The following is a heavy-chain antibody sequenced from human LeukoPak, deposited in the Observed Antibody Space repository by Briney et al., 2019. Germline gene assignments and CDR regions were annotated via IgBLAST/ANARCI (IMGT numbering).Heavy chain of an antibody. CDR3: ARGYCSSTSCYAGGGYYYGMDV. CDR2: IIPIFGTA. J-gene: IGHJ6*02. Sequence: WASVKVSCKASGGTFSSYAISWVRQAPGQGLEWMGGIIPIFGTANYAQKFQGRVTITADESTSTAYMELSSLRSEDTAVYYCARGYCSSTSCYAGGGYYYGMDVWGQGTTVTVSS. V-gene: IGHV1-69*13. CDR1: GGTFSSYA. D-gene: IGHD2-2*01.